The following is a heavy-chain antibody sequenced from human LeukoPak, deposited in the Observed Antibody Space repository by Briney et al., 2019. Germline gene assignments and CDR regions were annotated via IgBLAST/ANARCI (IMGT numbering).Heavy chain of an antibody. J-gene: IGHJ4*02. CDR2: ISANSGAT. CDR1: GFTFSSYP. CDR3: SKAGDTNYYRYGDY. Sequence: PGGSLRLSCAASGFTFSSYPMSWVRQAPGRGLEWVSVISANSGATYYADSVKGRFTISRDNAKNTLYLQMNNLRGEDTALYYCSKAGDTNYYRYGDYRGQGTLVTVSS. V-gene: IGHV3-23*01. D-gene: IGHD5-18*01.